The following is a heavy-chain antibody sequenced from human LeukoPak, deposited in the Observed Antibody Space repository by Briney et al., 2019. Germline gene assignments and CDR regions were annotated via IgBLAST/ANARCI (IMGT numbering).Heavy chain of an antibody. CDR3: ARSPDSGGNLFDI. CDR2: MRNKANSYTT. D-gene: IGHD3-16*01. CDR1: GFTFSSYS. J-gene: IGHJ3*02. V-gene: IGHV3-72*01. Sequence: GGSLRLSCAASGFTFSSYSMNWVRQAPGKGLEWVGRMRNKANSYTTENAASVKGRLTLSRDDSKRLVFLQLNSLKIEDTAVYYCARSPDSGGNLFDIWGQGTMVTVSS.